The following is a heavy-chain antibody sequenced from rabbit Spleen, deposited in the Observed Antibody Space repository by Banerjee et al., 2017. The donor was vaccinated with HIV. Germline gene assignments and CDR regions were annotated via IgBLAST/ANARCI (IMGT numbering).Heavy chain of an antibody. Sequence: QEQLEESGGDLVQPEGSLTLTCTASGFSFSSSYSMCWVRQAPGKGLEGIACIYGGSSGTTYYASWVNGRFTISSHNAQNTLYLQLNSLTAADTATYFCVREVAAKFNLWGPGTLVTVS. CDR3: VREVAAKFNL. CDR1: GFSFSSSYS. V-gene: IGHV1S45*01. D-gene: IGHD4-1*01. J-gene: IGHJ4*01. CDR2: IYGGSSGTT.